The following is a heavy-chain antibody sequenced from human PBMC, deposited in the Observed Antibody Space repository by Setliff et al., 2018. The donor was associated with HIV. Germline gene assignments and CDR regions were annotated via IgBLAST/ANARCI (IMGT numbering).Heavy chain of an antibody. CDR3: ARGGVYYYDSSGWSMDY. V-gene: IGHV4-4*09. Sequence: SETLSLTCTVSGGSISTYYWSWIRQPPGKGLEWIGYIYTSGSTNYNPSLKTRVTISIDTSKKQVSLKLSSVTAADTAVYYCARGGVYYYDSSGWSMDYWGQGTPVTVSS. J-gene: IGHJ4*02. D-gene: IGHD3-22*01. CDR1: GGSISTYY. CDR2: IYTSGST.